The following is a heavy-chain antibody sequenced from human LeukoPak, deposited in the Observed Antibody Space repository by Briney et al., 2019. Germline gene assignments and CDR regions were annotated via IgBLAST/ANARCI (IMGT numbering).Heavy chain of an antibody. CDR1: GFTFSSYA. J-gene: IGHJ5*02. CDR3: AKEAYCGGDCSRWFDP. Sequence: GGSLRLSCAASGFTFSSYAMTWVRQAPGKGLEWVSEISGSGGSTYYADSVKGRFTISRDNSKNTLYLQMNSLRAEDTAVYYCAKEAYCGGDCSRWFDPSGQGTLVTVSS. D-gene: IGHD2-21*02. CDR2: ISGSGGST. V-gene: IGHV3-23*01.